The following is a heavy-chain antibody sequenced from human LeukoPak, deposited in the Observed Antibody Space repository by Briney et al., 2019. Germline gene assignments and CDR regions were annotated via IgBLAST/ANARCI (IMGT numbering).Heavy chain of an antibody. CDR3: ARDTPSMIVVVNLFDY. D-gene: IGHD3-22*01. CDR2: IYHSGST. V-gene: IGHV4-38-2*02. J-gene: IGHJ4*02. CDR1: GGSISSYY. Sequence: SETLSLTCTVSGGSISSYYWGWIRQPPGKGLEWIGSIYHSGSTYYNPSLKSRVTISVDTSKNQFSLKLSSVTAADTAVYYCARDTPSMIVVVNLFDYWGQGTLVTVSS.